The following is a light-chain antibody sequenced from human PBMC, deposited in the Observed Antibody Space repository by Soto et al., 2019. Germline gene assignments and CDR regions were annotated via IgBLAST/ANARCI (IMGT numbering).Light chain of an antibody. CDR3: QQRANWPLTT. CDR2: DAS. J-gene: IGKJ5*01. CDR1: QSVSSSY. V-gene: IGKV3D-20*02. Sequence: EIVLTQSPGTLSLSPGERATHSCRASQSVSSSYLAWYQQKPGQAPRLLIYDASNRATGIPARFSGSGSGTDFTLTIRSLEPEDFAIYYCQQRANWPLTTFGHGTRLEIK.